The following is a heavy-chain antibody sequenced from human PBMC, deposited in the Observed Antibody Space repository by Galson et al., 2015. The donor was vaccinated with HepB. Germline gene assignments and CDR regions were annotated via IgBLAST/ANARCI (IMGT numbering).Heavy chain of an antibody. J-gene: IGHJ6*02. D-gene: IGHD5-18*01. Sequence: SVKVSCKVSGYTLTELSMHWVRQAPGKGLEWMGGFDPEDGETIYAQKFQGRVTMTEDTSTDTAYMELSSLRSEDTAVYYCATDSGAMDRYYYYGMDVWGQGTTVTVSS. CDR1: GYTLTELS. V-gene: IGHV1-24*01. CDR3: ATDSGAMDRYYYYGMDV. CDR2: FDPEDGET.